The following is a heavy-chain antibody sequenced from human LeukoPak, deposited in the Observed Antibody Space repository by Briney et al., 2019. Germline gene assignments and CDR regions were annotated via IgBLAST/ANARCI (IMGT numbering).Heavy chain of an antibody. D-gene: IGHD6-19*01. Sequence: GGSLRLSCAASGFTFSSYSMNWVRQAPGKGLEWVSSISSSSSYIYYADSVKGRFTISRDNAKNSLYLQMNSLRAEDTAVYYCARYLFPGSSGGVVGYWGQGTLVTVSS. CDR3: ARYLFPGSSGGVVGY. V-gene: IGHV3-21*01. CDR1: GFTFSSYS. CDR2: ISSSSSYI. J-gene: IGHJ4*02.